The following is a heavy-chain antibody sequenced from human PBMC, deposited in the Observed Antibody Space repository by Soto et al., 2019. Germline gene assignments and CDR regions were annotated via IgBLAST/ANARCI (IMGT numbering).Heavy chain of an antibody. CDR3: AREEGAYDFWTGYYPRGTFDN. V-gene: IGHV4-4*07. Sequence: KPSETLSLTCTVSGGSISSYYWSWIRQPAGKGLEWIGRLYTRGSTSYNPSLKSRVTMSVDTSKNQLSLRLRSVTAADTAIYFCAREEGAYDFWTGYYPRGTFDNWGQGTLVTVSS. CDR1: GGSISSYY. D-gene: IGHD3-3*01. CDR2: LYTRGST. J-gene: IGHJ4*02.